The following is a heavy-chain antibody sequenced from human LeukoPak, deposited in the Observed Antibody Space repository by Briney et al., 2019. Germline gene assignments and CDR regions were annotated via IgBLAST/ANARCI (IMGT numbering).Heavy chain of an antibody. CDR2: IFTSGRT. V-gene: IGHV4-61*02. CDR1: GGSISRYTYY. Sequence: SQTLSLTCTVSGGSISRYTYYWTWIPQPAAKVLEWLGRIFTSGRTDYNPSLRSRVAMSVDTSKNQFSLKLSSVAAADTAVYVCARVQFGGSGFLHWWGQGTLVTVSS. J-gene: IGHJ1*01. CDR3: ARVQFGGSGFLHW. D-gene: IGHD3/OR15-3a*01.